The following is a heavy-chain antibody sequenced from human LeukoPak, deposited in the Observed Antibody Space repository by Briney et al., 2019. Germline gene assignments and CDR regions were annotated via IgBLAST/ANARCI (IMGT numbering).Heavy chain of an antibody. CDR3: ARLYSYGYERSAFDI. CDR2: ISAYNGNT. V-gene: IGHV1-18*03. CDR1: GYTFTSYG. J-gene: IGHJ3*02. Sequence: GASVRVSCKASGYTFTSYGISWVRQAPGQGLEWMGWISAYNGNTNYAQKLQGRVTMTTDTSTSTAYMELSSLRSEDMAVYYCARLYSYGYERSAFDIWGQGTMVTVSS. D-gene: IGHD5-18*01.